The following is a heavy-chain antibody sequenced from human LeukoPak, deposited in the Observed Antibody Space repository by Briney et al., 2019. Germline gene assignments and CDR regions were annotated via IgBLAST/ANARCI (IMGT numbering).Heavy chain of an antibody. J-gene: IGHJ4*02. CDR2: ISSNGGST. V-gene: IGHV3-64*01. CDR3: AKDGGSSYYFDY. Sequence: GGSLRLSCAASGFTFSSYAMHWVRQAPGKGLEYVSAISSNGGSTYYANSVKGRFTISRDNSKNTLYLQMNSLRAEDTAVYYCAKDGGSSYYFDYWGQGTLVTVSS. D-gene: IGHD6-6*01. CDR1: GFTFSSYA.